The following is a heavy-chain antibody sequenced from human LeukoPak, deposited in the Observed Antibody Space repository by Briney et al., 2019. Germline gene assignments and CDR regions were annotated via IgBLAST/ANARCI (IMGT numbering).Heavy chain of an antibody. D-gene: IGHD6-19*01. CDR3: VRGAVPDKMSWFDP. Sequence: SETLSLTCTVSGGSISSYYWSWIRQPPEKGLEWIGYIDYSGSTRYNPSLKSRVTISLDTSKNQFSLRLTSVTAADTAVYYCVRGAVPDKMSWFDPWGQGALVTVSS. J-gene: IGHJ5*02. CDR1: GGSISSYY. CDR2: IDYSGST. V-gene: IGHV4-59*01.